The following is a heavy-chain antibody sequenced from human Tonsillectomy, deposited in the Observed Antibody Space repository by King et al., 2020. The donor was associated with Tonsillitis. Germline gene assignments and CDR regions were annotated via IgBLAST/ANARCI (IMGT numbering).Heavy chain of an antibody. V-gene: IGHV3-74*01. Sequence: VQLVESGGGLVQPGGSLRLSCAVSGFTLSSYWMHWVRQAPGKGLVWVSRINSDGSSTSYADSVKGRFTISRDNAKNTLYLQMNSLRGEETAVYYCARESSVGQWGPLDYWGQGTLVTVSA. J-gene: IGHJ4*02. CDR3: ARESSVGQWGPLDY. CDR1: GFTLSSYW. CDR2: INSDGSST. D-gene: IGHD6-19*01.